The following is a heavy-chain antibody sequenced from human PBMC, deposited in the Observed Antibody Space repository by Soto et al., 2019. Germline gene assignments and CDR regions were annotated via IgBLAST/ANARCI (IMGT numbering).Heavy chain of an antibody. CDR2: ILAYNGKT. J-gene: IGHJ6*02. V-gene: IGHV1-18*01. CDR1: ASTFTSSG. Sequence: ASVTVSSTTSASTFTSSGISCVRHAPGQAHQQIGWILAYNGKTNYAQKLQGRVTMTPATSTIPTQLVLRGLRSDDTAVYYCAREGIAAAGSYYYYGMDVWGQGTTVTVSS. CDR3: AREGIAAAGSYYYYGMDV. D-gene: IGHD6-13*01.